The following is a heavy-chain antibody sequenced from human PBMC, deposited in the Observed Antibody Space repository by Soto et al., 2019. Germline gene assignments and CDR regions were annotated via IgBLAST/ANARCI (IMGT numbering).Heavy chain of an antibody. Sequence: SETLSLTCTVSGGSISSYYWSWIRQPAGKGLEWIGRIYTSGSTNYNPSLKSRVTMSVDTSKNQFSLKLSSVTAADTAVYYCARDQVSSSIQVEFDPWGQGSLVTVSS. CDR3: ARDQVSSSIQVEFDP. D-gene: IGHD6-13*01. J-gene: IGHJ5*02. CDR1: GGSISSYY. CDR2: IYTSGST. V-gene: IGHV4-4*07.